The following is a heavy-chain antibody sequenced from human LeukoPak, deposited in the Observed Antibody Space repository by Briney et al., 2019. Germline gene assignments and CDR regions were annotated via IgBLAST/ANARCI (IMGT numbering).Heavy chain of an antibody. CDR3: ARARLEWHSNSYFDY. J-gene: IGHJ4*02. D-gene: IGHD6-6*01. CDR1: GFTFSSYG. V-gene: IGHV3-33*01. CDR2: IWYDGSNK. Sequence: GGSLRLSCAASGFTFSSYGMHWVRQAPGKGLEWVAVIWYDGSNKYYADSVKGRFTISRDNSKNTLYLQMNSLRAEDTAVYYCARARLEWHSNSYFDYWGQGTLVTVSS.